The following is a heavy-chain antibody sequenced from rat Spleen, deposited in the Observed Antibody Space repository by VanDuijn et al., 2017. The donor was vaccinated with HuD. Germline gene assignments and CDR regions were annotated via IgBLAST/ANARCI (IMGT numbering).Heavy chain of an antibody. J-gene: IGHJ2*01. V-gene: IGHV5-29*01. CDR3: ARRHYGYTDYFDY. Sequence: EVQLVESGGGLVQPGRSMKLSCAALGFTFSNYGMHWIRQAPTKGLEWVATISYGDRSGHSSTYYRDSVKGRFTISRDNAKSTLSLQMDSLRSEDTATYYCARRHYGYTDYFDYWGQGVMVTVSS. CDR1: GFTFSNYG. CDR2: ISYGDRSGHSST. D-gene: IGHD1-9*01.